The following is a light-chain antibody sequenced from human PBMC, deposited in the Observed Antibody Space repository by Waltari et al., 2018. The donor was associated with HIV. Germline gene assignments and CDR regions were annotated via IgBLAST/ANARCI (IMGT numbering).Light chain of an antibody. CDR1: SSDVGAHNY. CDR2: EVG. V-gene: IGLV2-14*01. Sequence: QSALTQPASVSGSPGQSITISCTGTSSDVGAHNYVSCYQQHPGKAPKLLIYEVGHRPSGVSNRFSGSKSGNTASLTISGLLAEDEADYYCCSYTSSAYVFGTGTKVTVL. J-gene: IGLJ1*01. CDR3: CSYTSSAYV.